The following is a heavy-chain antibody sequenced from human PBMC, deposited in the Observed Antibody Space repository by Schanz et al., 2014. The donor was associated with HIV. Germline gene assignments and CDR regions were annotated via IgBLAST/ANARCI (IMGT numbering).Heavy chain of an antibody. CDR2: INSDGSST. J-gene: IGHJ6*02. V-gene: IGHV3-74*02. Sequence: EVQLLESGGGLVQPGGSLRLSCAASGFTFNNYWMHWVRQAPGKGLVWVSRINSDGSSTTYADSVKGRFTISRVNSKNTLYLQMNSLRAEDTAIYYCAKTSITLGMDVWGQGTTVTVSS. D-gene: IGHD1-20*01. CDR3: AKTSITLGMDV. CDR1: GFTFNNYW.